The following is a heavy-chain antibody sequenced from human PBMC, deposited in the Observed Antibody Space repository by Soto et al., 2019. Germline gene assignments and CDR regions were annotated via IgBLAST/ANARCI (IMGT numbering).Heavy chain of an antibody. CDR2: IIPIFGTA. D-gene: IGHD6-6*01. CDR3: ARGQLVHDYYYGMDV. Sequence: GASVKVSCKASGGTFSSYAISWVRQAPGQGLEWMGGIIPIFGTANYAQKFQGRVTITADKSTSTAYMELSSLRSEDTAVYYRARGQLVHDYYYGMDVWGQGTTVTVSS. J-gene: IGHJ6*02. V-gene: IGHV1-69*06. CDR1: GGTFSSYA.